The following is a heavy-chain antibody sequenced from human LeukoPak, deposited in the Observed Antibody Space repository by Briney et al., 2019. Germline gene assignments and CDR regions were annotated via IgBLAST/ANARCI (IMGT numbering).Heavy chain of an antibody. D-gene: IGHD6-19*01. V-gene: IGHV3-23*01. CDR3: ARSEAVAGSIDY. Sequence: PGGSLRLSCAASGFTFSSYAMSWVRQAPGKELEWVSAISGSGGSTYYADSVEGRFTISRDNSKNTLYLQMNSLGAEDTAVYYCARSEAVAGSIDYWGQGTLVTVSS. CDR2: ISGSGGST. CDR1: GFTFSSYA. J-gene: IGHJ4*02.